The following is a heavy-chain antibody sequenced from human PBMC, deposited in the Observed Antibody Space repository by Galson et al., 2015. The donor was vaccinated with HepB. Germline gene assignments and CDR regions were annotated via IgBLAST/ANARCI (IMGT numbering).Heavy chain of an antibody. J-gene: IGHJ4*02. CDR1: GYTFTNYG. D-gene: IGHD3-10*01. Sequence: QSGAEVKEPGASVRVSCKASGYTFTNYGINWVRQAPGQGLEWMGWISAYTSNTNYAQKFQGRVTMTSDTSTSTPYMELTSLRSDDTAVYYCARVGSSSNYGSGSYDWGQGTLVTVSS. CDR2: ISAYTSNT. V-gene: IGHV1-18*01. CDR3: ARVGSSSNYGSGSYD.